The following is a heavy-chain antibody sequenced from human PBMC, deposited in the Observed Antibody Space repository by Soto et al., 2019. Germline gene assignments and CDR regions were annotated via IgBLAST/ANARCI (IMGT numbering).Heavy chain of an antibody. D-gene: IGHD2-15*01. J-gene: IGHJ4*02. CDR3: ARSRYCSGGSCLGYFDY. CDR1: GGSFSGYY. CDR2: INHSGST. V-gene: IGHV4-34*01. Sequence: QVQLQQWGAGLLKPSETLSLTCAVYGGSFSGYYWSWIRQPPGKGLEWIGEINHSGSTNYNPSLKSRVTISVDTSKNQFSLKLSSVTAADTAVYYCARSRYCSGGSCLGYFDYWGQGTLVTVSS.